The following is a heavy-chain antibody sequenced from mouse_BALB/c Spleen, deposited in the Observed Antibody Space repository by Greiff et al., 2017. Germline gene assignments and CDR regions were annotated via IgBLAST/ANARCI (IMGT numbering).Heavy chain of an antibody. CDR2: INPSTGYT. CDR1: GYTFTSYW. D-gene: IGHD2-4*01. Sequence: VKLMESGAELAKPGASVKMSCKASGYTFTSYWMHWVKQRPGQGLEWIGYINPSTGYTEYNQKFKDKATLTADKSSSTAYMQLSSLTSEDSAVYYCARIYYDYDPYYFDYWGQGTTLTVSS. V-gene: IGHV1-7*01. CDR3: ARIYYDYDPYYFDY. J-gene: IGHJ2*01.